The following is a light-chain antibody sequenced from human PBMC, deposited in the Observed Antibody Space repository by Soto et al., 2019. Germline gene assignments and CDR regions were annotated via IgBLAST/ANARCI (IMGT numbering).Light chain of an antibody. Sequence: EIVMTQSAATLSVSPGERATLSCRASQSVSSNLAWYQQKSGQAPRLLIYGASTRATGIPTRFRGSGSGTEFTLAISSLQSEDFAVYYCQQYDNWPPITFGQGTRLEIK. CDR1: QSVSSN. V-gene: IGKV3-15*01. J-gene: IGKJ5*01. CDR3: QQYDNWPPIT. CDR2: GAS.